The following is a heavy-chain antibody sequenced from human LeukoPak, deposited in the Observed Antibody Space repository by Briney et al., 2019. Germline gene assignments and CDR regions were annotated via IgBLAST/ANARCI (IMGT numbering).Heavy chain of an antibody. CDR3: AHRPVIGAPFDS. Sequence: ESGPTLVKPTQTLTLTCTFSGFSLSTSEVGVGWIRQPPGKALEWLALIYWDDDKRYSPSLKSRLTITKGTPKNQVVLTMTNMDPVDTATYYCAHRPVIGAPFDSWGQGTLVTVSS. CDR2: IYWDDDK. CDR1: GFSLSTSEVG. V-gene: IGHV2-5*02. J-gene: IGHJ4*02. D-gene: IGHD2/OR15-2a*01.